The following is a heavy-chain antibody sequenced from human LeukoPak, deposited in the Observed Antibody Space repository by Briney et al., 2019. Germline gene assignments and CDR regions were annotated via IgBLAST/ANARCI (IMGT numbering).Heavy chain of an antibody. V-gene: IGHV4-59*13. J-gene: IGHJ4*02. CDR1: GASINSYY. CDR3: ARDEFGDFQGFDY. CDR2: IHYRGTT. D-gene: IGHD4-17*01. Sequence: SETLSLTCSVSGASINSYYWNWIRQPPEKGLGWLGNIHYRGTTNYNPSLKSRVTLSLDSSKSQFALKVTSVTAADTAVYYCARDEFGDFQGFDYWGQGTRVTVSS.